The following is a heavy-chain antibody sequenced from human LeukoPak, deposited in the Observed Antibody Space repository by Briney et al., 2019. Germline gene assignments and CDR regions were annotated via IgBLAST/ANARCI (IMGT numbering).Heavy chain of an antibody. J-gene: IGHJ6*03. CDR1: GGTFSSYA. CDR2: IIPIFGTA. V-gene: IGHV1-69*13. CDR3: ARANYYGSGSDYYYYYMDV. Sequence: GASVKVSCKASGGTFSSYAISWVRQAPGQGLVWMGGIIPIFGTANYAQKFQGRVTITADESTSTAYMELSSLRSEDTAVYYCARANYYGSGSDYYYYYMDVWGKGTTVTVSS. D-gene: IGHD3-10*01.